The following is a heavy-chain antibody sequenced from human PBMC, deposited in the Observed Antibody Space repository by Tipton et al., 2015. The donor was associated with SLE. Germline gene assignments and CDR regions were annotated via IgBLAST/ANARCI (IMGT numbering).Heavy chain of an antibody. CDR2: IYYSGST. Sequence: TLSLTCTVSGGSISSFYWSWIRQPPGKGLEWIGYIYYSGSTNYNPSLKSRVTISVDTSKNQFSLKLSSVTAADTAVYYCARTNRGCFDYWGQGTLVTVSS. CDR1: GGSISSFY. CDR3: ARTNRGCFDY. D-gene: IGHD2-8*01. V-gene: IGHV4-59*01. J-gene: IGHJ4*02.